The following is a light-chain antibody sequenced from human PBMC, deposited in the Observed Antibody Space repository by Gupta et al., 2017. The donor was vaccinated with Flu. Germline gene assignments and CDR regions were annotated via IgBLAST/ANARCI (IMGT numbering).Light chain of an antibody. Sequence: GRATRSCRASQSVSSSYLAWYQQKPGQAPRLLIYGASTRASDIPDRFSGSGSGTDFTLTISRLEPDDSAVYCCQQYGNSPQTFGQGTKVEIK. CDR3: QQYGNSPQT. J-gene: IGKJ1*01. V-gene: IGKV3-20*01. CDR1: QSVSSSY. CDR2: GAS.